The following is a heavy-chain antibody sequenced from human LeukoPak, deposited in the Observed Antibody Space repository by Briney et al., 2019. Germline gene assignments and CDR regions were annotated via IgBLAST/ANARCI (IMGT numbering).Heavy chain of an antibody. V-gene: IGHV1-69*06. CDR2: IIPIFGTA. CDR3: ARGIAAAGTSYYYYYMDV. CDR1: GGTFSSYA. D-gene: IGHD6-13*01. Sequence: SVKVSCKASGGTFSSYAISWVRQAPGQGLEWMGGIIPIFGTANYAQKFQGRVTITADKSTSTAYMELSSLRSEDTAVYYCARGIAAAGTSYYYYYMDVWGKGTTVTVSS. J-gene: IGHJ6*03.